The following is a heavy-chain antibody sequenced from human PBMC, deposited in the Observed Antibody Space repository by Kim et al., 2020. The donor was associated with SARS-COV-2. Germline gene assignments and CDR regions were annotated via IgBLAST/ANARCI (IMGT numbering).Heavy chain of an antibody. CDR1: GGTFSSYA. V-gene: IGHV1-69*13. J-gene: IGHJ3*02. Sequence: SVKVSCKASGGTFSSYAISWVRQAPGQGLEWMGGIIPIFGTANYAQKFQGRVTITADESTSTAYMELSSLRSEDMAVYYCASLRGVETHAFDIWGQGTMVTVSS. CDR3: ASLRGVETHAFDI. CDR2: IIPIFGTA. D-gene: IGHD5-18*01.